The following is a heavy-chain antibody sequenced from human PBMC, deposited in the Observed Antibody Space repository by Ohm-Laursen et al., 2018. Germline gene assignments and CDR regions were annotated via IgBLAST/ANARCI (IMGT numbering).Heavy chain of an antibody. Sequence: SVKVSCKASGYTFTGYYMHWVRQAPGQGLEWMGWINPNSGGTNYAQKFQGRVTMTRDTSISTAYMELSRLRSDDTAVYFCATLRSLEWWFDIWGQGTLATVSS. D-gene: IGHD3-3*01. J-gene: IGHJ5*02. CDR1: GYTFTGYY. CDR3: ATLRSLEWWFDI. CDR2: INPNSGGT. V-gene: IGHV1-2*02.